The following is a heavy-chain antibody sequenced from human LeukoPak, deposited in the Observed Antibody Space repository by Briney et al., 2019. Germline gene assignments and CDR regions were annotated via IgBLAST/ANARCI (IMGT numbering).Heavy chain of an antibody. CDR3: ARRATIFGVVTPDDAFDI. Sequence: GGSLRLSCEVSGFDFSDFTMHWVRQAPGKGLEWVSSISGNSFHMHYADSMKGRFIISRDNAKKSLYLQMSSLRAEDTAVYYCARRATIFGVVTPDDAFDIWGQGTMVTVSS. J-gene: IGHJ3*02. CDR2: ISGNSFHM. CDR1: GFDFSDFT. V-gene: IGHV3-21*01. D-gene: IGHD3-3*01.